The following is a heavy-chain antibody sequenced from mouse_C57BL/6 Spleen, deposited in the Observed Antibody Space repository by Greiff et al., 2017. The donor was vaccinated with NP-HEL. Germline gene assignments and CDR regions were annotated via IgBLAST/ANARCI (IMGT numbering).Heavy chain of an antibody. CDR1: GYTFTDYY. CDR2: INPNNGGT. CDR3: ARCPYAMDY. J-gene: IGHJ4*01. V-gene: IGHV1-26*01. Sequence: VQLQQSGPELVKPGASVKISCKASGYTFTDYYMNWVKQSHGKSLEWIGDINPNNGGTSYNQKFKGKATLTVDKSSSTAYMELRSLTSEDSAVYYCARCPYAMDYWGQGTSVTVSS.